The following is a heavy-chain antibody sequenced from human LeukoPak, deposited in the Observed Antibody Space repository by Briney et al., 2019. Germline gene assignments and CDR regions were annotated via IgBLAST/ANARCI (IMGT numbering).Heavy chain of an antibody. Sequence: GGSLRLSCTASGFTFSNYAMMWVRQAPGKGLEWVSAIRARGDGTFYADAVKGRFTISRDNSKNTLFLQMSSLRGEDTAIHYCARDPNGDYIGAFDMGGPGTKVTVSS. CDR3: ARDPNGDYIGAFDM. V-gene: IGHV3-23*01. CDR1: GFTFSNYA. J-gene: IGHJ3*02. CDR2: IRARGDGT. D-gene: IGHD4-17*01.